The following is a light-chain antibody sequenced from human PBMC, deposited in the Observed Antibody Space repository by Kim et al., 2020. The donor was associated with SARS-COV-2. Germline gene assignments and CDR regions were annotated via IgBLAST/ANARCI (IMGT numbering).Light chain of an antibody. CDR1: QSVSKY. CDR2: DAS. Sequence: ENVLTQSPATLSLSPGERATLSCRTSQSVSKYLAWYQQKPGQTPRLLIYDASSRATGIPDRFSGSGSGTDFTLTISRLEPEDFAVYYCQQYGGSPLTFGGGTKVDIK. J-gene: IGKJ4*01. V-gene: IGKV3-20*01. CDR3: QQYGGSPLT.